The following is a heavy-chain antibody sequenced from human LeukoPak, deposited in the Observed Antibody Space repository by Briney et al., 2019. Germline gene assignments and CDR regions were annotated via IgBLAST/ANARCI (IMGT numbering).Heavy chain of an antibody. Sequence: ASVKVSCKASGYTFTRYDINWVRPAPGQGLEWRARMNPNSGNTGYAQKFQGRVTMTRNTSISTAYMELSSLRSEDTAVYYCARAWGYCSGGSCYSWYYYYYMDVWGKGTTVTVSS. J-gene: IGHJ6*03. CDR1: GYTFTRYD. D-gene: IGHD2-15*01. V-gene: IGHV1-8*01. CDR2: MNPNSGNT. CDR3: ARAWGYCSGGSCYSWYYYYYMDV.